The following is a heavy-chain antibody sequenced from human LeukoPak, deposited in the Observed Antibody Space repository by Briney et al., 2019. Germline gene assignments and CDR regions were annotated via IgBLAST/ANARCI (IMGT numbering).Heavy chain of an antibody. V-gene: IGHV3-48*03. D-gene: IGHD5-24*01. CDR2: ISSSGSTI. Sequence: GGSLRLSCAASGFTFSSYEMNWVRQAPGKGLEWVSYISSSGSTIYYADSVKGRFTISRDNAKNTLYLQMNSLRAEDTAVYYCAREDQMASDAFDIWGQGTMVTVSS. CDR1: GFTFSSYE. J-gene: IGHJ3*02. CDR3: AREDQMASDAFDI.